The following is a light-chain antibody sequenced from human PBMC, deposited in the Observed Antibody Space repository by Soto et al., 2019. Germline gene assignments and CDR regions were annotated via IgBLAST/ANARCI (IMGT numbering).Light chain of an antibody. Sequence: ALTQPASVSGSPGQSITISCTGTSSDVGGYNYVSWYQHHPGKAPKVMIYDVSNRPSGVSNRFSGSKSGNTASLTISGLQAEDEADYYCSSYTISSTLVFGGGTKLTVL. CDR1: SSDVGGYNY. CDR2: DVS. J-gene: IGLJ2*01. CDR3: SSYTISSTLV. V-gene: IGLV2-14*03.